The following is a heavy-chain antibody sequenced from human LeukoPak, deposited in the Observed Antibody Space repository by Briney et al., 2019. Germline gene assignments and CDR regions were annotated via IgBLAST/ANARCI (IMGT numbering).Heavy chain of an antibody. J-gene: IGHJ4*02. CDR1: GISFTSYA. CDR3: ARICYGLWSPEGY. Sequence: GSSVKLSCKASGISFTSYAISWVRQAPGQQLEWMEAIVPFYDVTNSAQTFRSRVTMPADQSTSTVYMELSSLSSEDTAMYYCARICYGLWSPEGYWGQGTMVTVSS. D-gene: IGHD3-10*01. CDR2: IVPFYDVT. V-gene: IGHV1-69*17.